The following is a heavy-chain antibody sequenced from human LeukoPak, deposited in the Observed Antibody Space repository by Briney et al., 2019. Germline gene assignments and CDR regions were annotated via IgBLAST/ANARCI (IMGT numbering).Heavy chain of an antibody. J-gene: IGHJ4*02. CDR1: GFSFSTYW. D-gene: IGHD5-18*01. CDR2: IKQDGSDK. CDR3: AKGDTAMICLDY. V-gene: IGHV3-7*05. Sequence: PGGSLRLSCAASGFSFSTYWMAWVRQAPGKGLEWVANIKQDGSDKNYVDSVKGRFTISRDNAKNSLFLQMNSLRVEDTAVYYCAKGDTAMICLDYWGQGTLATVSS.